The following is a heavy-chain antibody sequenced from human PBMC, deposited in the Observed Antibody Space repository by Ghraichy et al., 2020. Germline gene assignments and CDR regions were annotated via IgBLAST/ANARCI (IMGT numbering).Heavy chain of an antibody. V-gene: IGHV3-33*01. CDR2: IWSDGNNK. CDR3: ARGGYSTSTWCVGFFDQ. Sequence: LSLTCAASGFNFITYGMHWVRQAPGKGLEWVAVIWSDGNNKYYVDSVKGRFTISRDNSKNTLDLQMDSLRAEDTAVYYCARGGYSTSTWCVGFFDQWGQGTLVTVSS. J-gene: IGHJ4*02. CDR1: GFNFITYG. D-gene: IGHD2/OR15-2a*01.